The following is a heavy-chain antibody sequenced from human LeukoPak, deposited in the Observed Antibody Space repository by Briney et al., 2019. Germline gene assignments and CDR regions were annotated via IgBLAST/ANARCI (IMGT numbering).Heavy chain of an antibody. V-gene: IGHV3-7*01. Sequence: GGSLRLSCIASGFTINQHAMSWVRQAPVKGLEWVASIRPDGSAVFYVDSVKGRFTFHRENAKNSLDLQMNSLRAEDTAVYYCARFGLPYSIDLWGQGTMVTVSS. D-gene: IGHD3/OR15-3a*01. CDR1: GFTINQHA. CDR3: ARFGLPYSIDL. J-gene: IGHJ6*02. CDR2: IRPDGSAV.